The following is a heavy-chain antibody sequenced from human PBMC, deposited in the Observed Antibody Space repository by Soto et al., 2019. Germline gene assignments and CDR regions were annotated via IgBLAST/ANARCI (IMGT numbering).Heavy chain of an antibody. V-gene: IGHV4-61*08. J-gene: IGHJ5*01. D-gene: IGHD5-18*01. Sequence: SEPLSLTCTVSGDSVTSGDYYWRWIRQPPGKGLEWIGYIYYSGNTNYSPSLKSRVALSLDTSHNQFSLKLSSVTAADTAVYFCARIPVDTSMTYWFDPWCQGTLVT. CDR1: GDSVTSGDYY. CDR2: IYYSGNT. CDR3: ARIPVDTSMTYWFDP.